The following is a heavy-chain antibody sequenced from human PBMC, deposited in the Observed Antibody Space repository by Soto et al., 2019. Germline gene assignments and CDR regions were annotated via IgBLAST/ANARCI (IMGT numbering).Heavy chain of an antibody. J-gene: IGHJ4*02. D-gene: IGHD6-13*01. CDR2: IKQDGSDK. CDR3: ATISSPHDY. Sequence: PGGSLRLSCAASGSTFSNYWISWVRQAPGKGLEWVANIKQDGSDKYYVDSVKGRFTISRDNAKKSVYLQMDSLRADDTAVYYCATISSPHDYWGQGTLVTVSS. CDR1: GSTFSNYW. V-gene: IGHV3-7*02.